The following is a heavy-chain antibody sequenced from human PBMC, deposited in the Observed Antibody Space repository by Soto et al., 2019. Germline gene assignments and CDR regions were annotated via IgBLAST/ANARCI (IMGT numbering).Heavy chain of an antibody. CDR2: IYYSGST. D-gene: IGHD5-12*01. J-gene: IGHJ6*02. V-gene: IGHV4-30-4*01. Sequence: QVQLQESGPGLVKPSQTLSLTCTVSGGSISSGDYYWSWIRQPPGKGLEWIGYIYYSGSTYYNPSLKSRVTISVDTSKNQFSLKLSSVTAADTAVYYCARERRLVATIGDYGMDVWGQGTTVTVSS. CDR3: ARERRLVATIGDYGMDV. CDR1: GGSISSGDYY.